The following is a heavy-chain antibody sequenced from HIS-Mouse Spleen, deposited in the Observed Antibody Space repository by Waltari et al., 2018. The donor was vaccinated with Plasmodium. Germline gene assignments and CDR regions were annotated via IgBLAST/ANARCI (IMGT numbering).Heavy chain of an antibody. CDR2: ISPYNGNT. V-gene: IGHV1-18*01. D-gene: IGHD6-19*01. CDR1: GYTFTNYG. J-gene: IGHJ3*02. Sequence: VQLVQSGAEVKKPGASVQVPCTASGYTFTNYGISGVRQAPGQGLAWMGWISPYNGNTHFAQKLQGRVTMTTDTSTSTAYMELRSLRSDDTAVYYCARGSAGDAFDIWGQGTMVTVSS. CDR3: ARGSAGDAFDI.